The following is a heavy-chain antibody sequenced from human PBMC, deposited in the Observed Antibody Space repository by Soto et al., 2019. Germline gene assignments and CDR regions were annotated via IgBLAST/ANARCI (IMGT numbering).Heavy chain of an antibody. CDR3: AGDPKGVAATRWFDP. CDR2: IIPIFGTA. J-gene: IGHJ5*02. CDR1: GGTFSSYA. V-gene: IGHV1-69*01. Sequence: QVQLVQSGAEVKKPGSSVKVSCKASGGTFSSYAISWVRQAPGQGLEWMGGIIPIFGTANYAQKFQGGVNLTADESTSTAYLELSRLKSEDTAVDYCAGDPKGVAATRWFDPRGQGPLVTVSS. D-gene: IGHD2-15*01.